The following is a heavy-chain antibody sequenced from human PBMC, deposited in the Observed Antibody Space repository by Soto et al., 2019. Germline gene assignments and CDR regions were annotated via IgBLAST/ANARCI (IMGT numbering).Heavy chain of an antibody. V-gene: IGHV4-34*01. J-gene: IGHJ4*02. CDR2: IHPSGST. CDR1: GGSFSDYY. D-gene: IGHD5-18*01. Sequence: HPETLSLTCAVYGGSFSDYYWSWIRQPPGKGLEWIGEIHPSGSTNYNPSLKSRVTISVDTSKNQFSLKLSSVTAADTAVYYCARGMDTAKTGYWGQGTLVTVSS. CDR3: ARGMDTAKTGY.